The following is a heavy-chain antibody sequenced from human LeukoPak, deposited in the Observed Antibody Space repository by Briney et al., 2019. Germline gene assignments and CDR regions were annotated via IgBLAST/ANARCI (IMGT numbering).Heavy chain of an antibody. J-gene: IGHJ4*02. D-gene: IGHD6-6*01. V-gene: IGHV1-46*01. CDR3: ARDREYSSSSRIFDY. CDR2: INPSGGST. Sequence: ASVKVSCKASRYTFTSYYMHWVRQAPGQGLEWMGIINPSGGSTSYAQKFQGRVTMTRDTSTSTVYMEVSSLRSEDTAVYFCARDREYSSSSRIFDYWGQGTLVTVSS. CDR1: RYTFTSYY.